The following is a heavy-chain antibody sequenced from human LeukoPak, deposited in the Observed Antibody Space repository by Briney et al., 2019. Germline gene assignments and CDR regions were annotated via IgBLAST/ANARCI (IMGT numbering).Heavy chain of an antibody. CDR1: GFTFSSYG. V-gene: IGHV3-33*01. CDR2: IWYDGSNK. J-gene: IGHJ4*02. Sequence: GGSLRLSCAASGFTFSSYGMHWVRQDPGKGLEWVAVIWYDGSNKYYADSVKGRFTISRDNSKNTLYLQMNSLRAEDTAVYYRAGEYSSGPTRSLFDYWGQGTLVTVSS. D-gene: IGHD6-19*01. CDR3: AGEYSSGPTRSLFDY.